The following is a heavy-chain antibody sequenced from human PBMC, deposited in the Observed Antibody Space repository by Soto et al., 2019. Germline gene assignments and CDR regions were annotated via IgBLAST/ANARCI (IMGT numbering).Heavy chain of an antibody. V-gene: IGHV3-9*01. CDR3: AKDLGSSVPVSYYYGMDV. CDR1: GFTFDDYA. D-gene: IGHD6-25*01. Sequence: GGSLRLSCAASGFTFDDYAMHWVRQAPGKGLEWVSGISWNSGSIGYADSVKGRFTISRDNAKNSLYLQMNSLRAEDTALYYCAKDLGSSVPVSYYYGMDVWGQGTTVTVSS. CDR2: ISWNSGSI. J-gene: IGHJ6*02.